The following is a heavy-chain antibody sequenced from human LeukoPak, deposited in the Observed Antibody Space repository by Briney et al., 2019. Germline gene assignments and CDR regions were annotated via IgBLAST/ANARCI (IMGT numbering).Heavy chain of an antibody. Sequence: LPGGSLRLSCAASGFTFSSYDMHWVRQATGKGLEWVSTIGTAGDTYSSGSVKGRFTVSRENAKNALYLQMNSLRAGDTAVYYCARATVGLDYWGQGTLVTLSS. CDR2: IGTAGDT. CDR3: ARATVGLDY. J-gene: IGHJ4*02. CDR1: GFTFSSYD. V-gene: IGHV3-13*04. D-gene: IGHD2-15*01.